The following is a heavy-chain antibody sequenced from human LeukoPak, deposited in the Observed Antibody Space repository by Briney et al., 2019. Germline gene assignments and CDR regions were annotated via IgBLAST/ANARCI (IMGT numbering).Heavy chain of an antibody. D-gene: IGHD6-19*01. V-gene: IGHV3-30-3*01. J-gene: IGHJ3*02. CDR2: ISYDGSNK. Sequence: QPGGSLRLSCAASGFTFSSYAMHWVRQAPGKGLEWVAVISYDGSNKYYADSVKGRFTISRDNSKNTLYLQMNSLRAEDTAVYYCAKVIFRGSGWPFDAFDIWGQGTMVTVSS. CDR1: GFTFSSYA. CDR3: AKVIFRGSGWPFDAFDI.